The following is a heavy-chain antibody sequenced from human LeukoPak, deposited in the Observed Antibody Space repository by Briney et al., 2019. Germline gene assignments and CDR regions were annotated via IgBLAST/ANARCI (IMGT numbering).Heavy chain of an antibody. D-gene: IGHD6-19*01. CDR3: AGVGRIAVDMDV. V-gene: IGHV4-39*07. CDR2: IYYSGST. CDR1: GGSISSSSYY. J-gene: IGHJ6*03. Sequence: SETLSLTCTVSGGSISSSSYYWGWIRQPPGKGLEWIGSIYYSGSTYYNPSLKSRVTISVDTSKNQFSLKLSSVTAADTAVYYCAGVGRIAVDMDVWGKGTTVTVSS.